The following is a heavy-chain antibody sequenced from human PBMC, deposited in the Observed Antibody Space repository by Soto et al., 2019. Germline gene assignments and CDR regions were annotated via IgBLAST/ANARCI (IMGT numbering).Heavy chain of an antibody. CDR3: ARELYSNYYYYGMDV. D-gene: IGHD4-4*01. V-gene: IGHV3-7*01. CDR1: GFTFSSYW. J-gene: IGHJ6*02. CDR2: IKQDGSEK. Sequence: GGSLRLSCAASGFTFSSYWMSWVRQAPGKGLEWVANIKQDGSEKYYVDSVKGRFTISRDNAKNSLYLQMNSPRAEDTAVYYCARELYSNYYYYGMDVWGQGTTVTVSS.